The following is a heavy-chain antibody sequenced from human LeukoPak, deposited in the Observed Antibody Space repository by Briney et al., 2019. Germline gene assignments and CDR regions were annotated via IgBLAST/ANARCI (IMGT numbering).Heavy chain of an antibody. CDR3: ARVVSLPYCSGGSCPNYYYGMDV. V-gene: IGHV1-18*01. CDR2: ISAYNGNT. J-gene: IGHJ6*02. CDR1: GYTFTSYG. D-gene: IGHD2-15*01. Sequence: ASVKVSCKASGYTFTSYGIGWVRQAPGQGLGWMGWISAYNGNTNYAQKLQGRVTMTTDTSTSTAYMELRSLRSDDTAVYYCARVVSLPYCSGGSCPNYYYGMDVWGQGTTVTVSS.